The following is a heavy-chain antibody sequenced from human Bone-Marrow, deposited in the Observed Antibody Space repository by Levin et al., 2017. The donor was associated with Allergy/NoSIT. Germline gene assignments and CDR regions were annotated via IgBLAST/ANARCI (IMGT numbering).Heavy chain of an antibody. D-gene: IGHD6-25*01. CDR3: ARDGSGRPFQY. CDR1: GSPLSSYY. CDR2: ISKSGST. J-gene: IGHJ1*01. Sequence: SETLSLTCSVSGSPLSSYYWGWIRQPPGKGLELIAYISKSGSTTYNPSLTGRVTISVNTPKNQFSLQLNSVTAADTAVYYCARDGSGRPFQYWGQGTLVTVSS. V-gene: IGHV4-59*01.